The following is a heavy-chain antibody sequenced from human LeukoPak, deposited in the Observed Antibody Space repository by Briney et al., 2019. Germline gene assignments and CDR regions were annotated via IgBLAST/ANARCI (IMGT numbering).Heavy chain of an antibody. CDR2: IYSEVST. D-gene: IGHD3-3*01. J-gene: IGHJ4*02. CDR1: GFSVSSNY. Sequence: GPSLCPSCPASGFSVSSNYISCVRQPARNWLGWVSFIYSEVSTYYADSVKARFTISRQNSKNTLYLQMNSLRPEDTAVYYCAGPFYYDFWSGLGYWGQGTLVTVSS. V-gene: IGHV3-53*01. CDR3: AGPFYYDFWSGLGY.